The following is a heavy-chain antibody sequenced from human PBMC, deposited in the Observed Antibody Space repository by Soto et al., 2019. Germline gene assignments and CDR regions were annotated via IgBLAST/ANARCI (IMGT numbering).Heavy chain of an antibody. Sequence: AETLSLTCTISGDSISGYYWSWIRQPPGKGLEWIGYVYFSVSTNYNPSLKSRVTISLDTSKKQFSLKLSSVTAADTAVYYCARKDFWNSLERWGQGTLVIVSS. CDR2: VYFSVST. CDR3: ARKDFWNSLER. J-gene: IGHJ4*02. V-gene: IGHV4-59*01. D-gene: IGHD3-3*01. CDR1: GDSISGYY.